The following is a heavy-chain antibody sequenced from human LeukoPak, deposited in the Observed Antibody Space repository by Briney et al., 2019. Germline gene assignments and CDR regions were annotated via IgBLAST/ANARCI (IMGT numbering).Heavy chain of an antibody. J-gene: IGHJ5*02. D-gene: IGHD5-18*01. CDR3: ARHEFPTQLWLRENWFDP. CDR2: IYYSGST. Sequence: SETLSLTCTVSGGSISSYYWSWIRQPPGKGLEWIGYIYYSGSTYYNPSLKSRVTISVDTSKNQFSLKLSSVTAADTAVYYCARHEFPTQLWLRENWFDPWGQGTLVTVSS. V-gene: IGHV4-59*04. CDR1: GGSISSYY.